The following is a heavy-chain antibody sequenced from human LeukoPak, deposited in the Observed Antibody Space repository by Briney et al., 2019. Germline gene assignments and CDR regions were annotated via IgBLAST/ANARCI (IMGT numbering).Heavy chain of an antibody. D-gene: IGHD3-16*02. CDR2: INAGNGNT. CDR3: AREGSIVAFDI. Sequence: ASVKVSCKASGYTITSYAMHWVRQAPGQRLEWMGWINAGNGNTKYSQKFQGRVTITRDTSASTAYMELSSLRSEDTAVYYCAREGSIVAFDIWGQGTMVTVSS. CDR1: GYTITSYA. V-gene: IGHV1-3*01. J-gene: IGHJ3*02.